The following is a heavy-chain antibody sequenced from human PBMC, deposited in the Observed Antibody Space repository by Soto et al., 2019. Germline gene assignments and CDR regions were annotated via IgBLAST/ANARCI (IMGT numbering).Heavy chain of an antibody. J-gene: IGHJ4*02. V-gene: IGHV3-30*03. CDR3: VSDRGYGHASVPYS. D-gene: IGHD5-18*01. CDR1: GFAFSSYG. CDR2: ISYDGSLQ. Sequence: QAQLVESGGGVVQPGRSLRLSCAASGFAFSSYGMHWVRQAPGTGLGWVAVISYDGSLQHYADSVKGRFTISRDNSKNMVLLQISSLRAEDTGVYYGVSDRGYGHASVPYSWGQGTLVSVAS.